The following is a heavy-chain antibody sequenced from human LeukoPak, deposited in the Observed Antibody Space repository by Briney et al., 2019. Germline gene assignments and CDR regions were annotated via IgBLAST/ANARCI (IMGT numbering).Heavy chain of an antibody. CDR2: IYHSGST. CDR3: ARDVSYYNSGSRRNFDY. V-gene: IGHV4-30-2*01. D-gene: IGHD3-10*01. CDR1: GGSISSGGYY. Sequence: PSETLSLTCTVSGGSISSGGYYWSWIRQPPGKGLEWIGYIYHSGSTYYNPSLKSRVTISVDRSKNQFSLKLSSVTAADTAVYYCARDVSYYNSGSRRNFDYWGQGTLVTVSS. J-gene: IGHJ4*02.